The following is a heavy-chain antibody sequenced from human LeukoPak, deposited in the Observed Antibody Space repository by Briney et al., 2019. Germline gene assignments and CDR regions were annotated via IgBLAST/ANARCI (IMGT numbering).Heavy chain of an antibody. Sequence: GASVKVSCKASGYTFTSYGISWVRPAPGQGLEWMGWISAYNGNTNYAQKLQGRVTMTTDTSTSTAYMELRSLRSDDTAVYYCARSGGTAIGNYERATFDYWGQGTLVTVSS. D-gene: IGHD1-7*01. CDR1: GYTFTSYG. V-gene: IGHV1-18*01. CDR3: ARSGGTAIGNYERATFDY. J-gene: IGHJ4*02. CDR2: ISAYNGNT.